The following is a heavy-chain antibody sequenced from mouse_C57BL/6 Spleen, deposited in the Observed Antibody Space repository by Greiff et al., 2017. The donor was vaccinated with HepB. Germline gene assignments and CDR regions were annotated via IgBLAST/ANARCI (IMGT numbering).Heavy chain of an antibody. CDR1: GYTFTSYW. CDR3: ARGDYSSRYYFDY. Sequence: VQLQQPGAELVMPGASVKLSCKASGYTFTSYWMHWVKQRPGQGLEWIGEIDPSDSYTNYNQKFKGKSTLTVDKSSSTAYMQLSSLTSEDSAVYYCARGDYSSRYYFDYWGQGTTLTVSS. V-gene: IGHV1-69*01. D-gene: IGHD1-1*01. CDR2: IDPSDSYT. J-gene: IGHJ2*01.